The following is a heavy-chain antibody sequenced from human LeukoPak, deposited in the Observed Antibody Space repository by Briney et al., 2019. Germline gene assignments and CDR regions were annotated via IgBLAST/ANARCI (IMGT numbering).Heavy chain of an antibody. CDR3: ARHVRYYGSGSYWIDY. CDR2: IYPGDSDT. J-gene: IGHJ4*02. V-gene: IGHV5-51*01. D-gene: IGHD3-10*01. Sequence: GESLKISCKGSGYRFAGYWIGWVRQMPGKGLEWMGIIYPGDSDTRYSPSFQGQVTISVDKSISTAYVQWSSLKASDTAMYYCARHVRYYGSGSYWIDYWGQGTLVTVSS. CDR1: GYRFAGYW.